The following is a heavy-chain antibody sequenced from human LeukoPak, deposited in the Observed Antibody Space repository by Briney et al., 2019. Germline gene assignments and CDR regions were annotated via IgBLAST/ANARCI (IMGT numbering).Heavy chain of an antibody. V-gene: IGHV4-30-4*08. J-gene: IGHJ5*02. CDR3: AREPFGLLGDPGDWFDP. Sequence: LRLSCAASGFTFSDYYMSWIRQPPGKGLEWIGYIYYSGSTYYNPSLKSRVTISVDTSKNQFSLKLSSVTAADTAVYYCAREPFGLLGDPGDWFDPWGQGTLVTVSS. D-gene: IGHD3-16*01. CDR2: IYYSGST. CDR1: GFTFSDYY.